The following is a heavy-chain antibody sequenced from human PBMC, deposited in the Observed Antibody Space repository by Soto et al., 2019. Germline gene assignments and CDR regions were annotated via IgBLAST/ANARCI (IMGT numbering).Heavy chain of an antibody. Sequence: PGESLKISCKGSGYRFTSFWIAWVRQMPGKGLEWMGIIYAGGSDIRYSPSFQGQVTISVDKSINTAYLQWSSLKASDTAMYYCARLYYYDSRGGFDFWGQGTMVTVSS. CDR1: GYRFTSFW. CDR3: ARLYYYDSRGGFDF. CDR2: IYAGGSDI. J-gene: IGHJ3*01. D-gene: IGHD3-22*01. V-gene: IGHV5-51*01.